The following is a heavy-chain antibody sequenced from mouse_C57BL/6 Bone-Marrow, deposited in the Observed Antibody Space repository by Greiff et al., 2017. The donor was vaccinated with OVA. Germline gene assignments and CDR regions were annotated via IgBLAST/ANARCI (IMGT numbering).Heavy chain of an antibody. CDR2: ISTYYGDT. D-gene: IGHD4-1*01. J-gene: IGHJ2*01. CDR3: TRWTGTEGYYFDY. CDR1: GYTFTDYA. Sequence: QVQLQQSGPELVRPGVSVKISCKGSGYTFTDYAMHWVKQSHAKSLEWIGVISTYYGDTSYNQKFKGKAKLTAVTSASTAYMELSSLTNEDSAVYYCTRWTGTEGYYFDYWGQGTTLTVSS. V-gene: IGHV1-67*01.